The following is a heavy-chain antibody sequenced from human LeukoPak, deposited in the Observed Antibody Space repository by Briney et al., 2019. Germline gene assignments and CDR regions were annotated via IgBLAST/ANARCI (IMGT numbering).Heavy chain of an antibody. CDR2: IWYDGSNK. D-gene: IGHD3-10*01. V-gene: IGHV3-33*01. CDR1: GFTFSSYG. CDR3: AREGGAASHYFDY. Sequence: GRSLRLSCAASGFTFSSYGMHWVRQAPGKGLEWVAVIWYDGSNKYYADSVKGRFTISRDNSKNTLYLQMNSLRAEDTAVYYCAREGGAASHYFDYWGQGTLVTVSS. J-gene: IGHJ4*02.